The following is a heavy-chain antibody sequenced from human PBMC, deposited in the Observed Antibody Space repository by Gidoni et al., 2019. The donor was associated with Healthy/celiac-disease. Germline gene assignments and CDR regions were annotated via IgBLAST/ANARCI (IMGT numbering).Heavy chain of an antibody. CDR3: TSTAMVTNYYYYGMDV. V-gene: IGHV3-73*02. CDR1: GFTFSGSA. Sequence: EVQLVESGGGLVQPGGSLKLSCAASGFTFSGSAMHWVRQASGKGLEWVGRIRSKANSYATAYAASVKGRFTISRDDSKNTAYLQMNSLKTEDTAVYYCTSTAMVTNYYYYGMDVWGQGTTVTVSS. D-gene: IGHD5-18*01. J-gene: IGHJ6*02. CDR2: IRSKANSYAT.